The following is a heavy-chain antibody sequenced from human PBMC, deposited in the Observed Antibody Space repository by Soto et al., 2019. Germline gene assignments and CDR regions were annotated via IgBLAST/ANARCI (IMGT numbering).Heavy chain of an antibody. CDR1: GGSFSDFH. CDR2: IHHRGNT. J-gene: IGHJ6*03. V-gene: IGHV4-34*01. CDR3: ARTHYSMDV. Sequence: PSETLSLTCAVYGGSFSDFHWSWIRQLPGKGLEWIGEIHHRGNTNYNPSLRSLVTMSVDTSQNQFSLKITFVTAADTAVYYCARTHYSMDVWDKGTTVTVSS.